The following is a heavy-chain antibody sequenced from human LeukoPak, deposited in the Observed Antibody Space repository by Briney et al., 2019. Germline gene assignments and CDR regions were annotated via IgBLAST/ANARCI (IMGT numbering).Heavy chain of an antibody. J-gene: IGHJ4*02. V-gene: IGHV3-23*01. CDR1: GFTFRSYA. Sequence: GGSLRLSCAASGFTFRSYAMNWARQAPGKGLEWVSTISSSGSSTYYPDSVKGRFTTSRDNSKNTVFLQMNSLRAEDTAVYYCARVSGSYGDSAYWGQGTLVTVSS. D-gene: IGHD1-26*01. CDR3: ARVSGSYGDSAY. CDR2: ISSSGSST.